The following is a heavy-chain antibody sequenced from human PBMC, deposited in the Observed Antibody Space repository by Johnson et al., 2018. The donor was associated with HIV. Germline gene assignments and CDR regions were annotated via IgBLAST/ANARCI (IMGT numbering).Heavy chain of an antibody. J-gene: IGHJ3*02. CDR2: INWNGGST. V-gene: IGHV3-20*04. CDR3: ARPGGGWYETAFDI. D-gene: IGHD6-19*01. CDR1: GFTFDDYG. Sequence: VQLVESGGGLIQPGGSLRLSCVASGFTFDDYGMSWVRQAPGKGLEWVSGINWNGGSTGYADSVKGRFTISRDNAKSSLYLQMNSLRAEDTAVYYCARPGGGWYETAFDIWGQGTMVTVSS.